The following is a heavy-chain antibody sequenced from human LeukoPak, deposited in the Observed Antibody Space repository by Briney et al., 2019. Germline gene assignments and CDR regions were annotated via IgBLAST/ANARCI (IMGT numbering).Heavy chain of an antibody. CDR3: ARDPYYYDSSGPSYFDY. V-gene: IGHV3-48*01. J-gene: IGHJ4*02. CDR2: ISSSSSTI. Sequence: GGSLRLSCAASGFTFSSYSMNWVRQAPGKGLEWVSYISSSSSTIYYADPVKGRFTISRDNAKNSLYLQMNSLRAEDTAVYYCARDPYYYDSSGPSYFDYWGQGTLVTVSS. CDR1: GFTFSSYS. D-gene: IGHD3-22*01.